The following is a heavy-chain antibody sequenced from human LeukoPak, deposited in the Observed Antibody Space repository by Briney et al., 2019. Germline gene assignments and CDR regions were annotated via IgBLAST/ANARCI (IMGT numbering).Heavy chain of an antibody. D-gene: IGHD4-17*01. CDR1: GGSISSYY. V-gene: IGHV4-59*08. Sequence: SETLSLTCTVSGGSISSYYWSWIRQPPGKGLEWIGYIHYSGSTNYNPSLKSRVTISVDTSKNQFSLKLNSMTAADTAVYYCARAGYGDSDFDYWGQGTLVTVSS. CDR3: ARAGYGDSDFDY. J-gene: IGHJ4*02. CDR2: IHYSGST.